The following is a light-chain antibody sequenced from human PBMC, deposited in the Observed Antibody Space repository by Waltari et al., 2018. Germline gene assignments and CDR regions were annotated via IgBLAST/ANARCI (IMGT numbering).Light chain of an antibody. J-gene: IGKJ5*01. Sequence: DIQMTQSPSYLSASVGDRVTITCQASQDLNKHLNWYQQKPGKAPKVLLYDASNLEIGVPSRFSGSGSGTDFTFTISSLQPEDIATYYCQHYDNLITFGQGTRLEIK. CDR3: QHYDNLIT. CDR1: QDLNKH. CDR2: DAS. V-gene: IGKV1-33*01.